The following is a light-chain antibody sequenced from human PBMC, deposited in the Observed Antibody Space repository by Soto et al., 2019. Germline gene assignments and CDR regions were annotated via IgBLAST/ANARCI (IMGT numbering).Light chain of an antibody. J-gene: IGKJ4*01. Sequence: ESVLTQSPATLSLSPGERATLSCRASQTISSYLAWYQHKPGQAPRLLIYDTSNRATGIPARVSGSGSGTDFTLTISSLEPEDFAVYYCHQRSNWPLTFGGGTKVDI. V-gene: IGKV3-11*01. CDR1: QTISSY. CDR2: DTS. CDR3: HQRSNWPLT.